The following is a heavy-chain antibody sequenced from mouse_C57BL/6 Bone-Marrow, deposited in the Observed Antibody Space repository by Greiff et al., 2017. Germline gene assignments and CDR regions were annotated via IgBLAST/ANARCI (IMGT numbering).Heavy chain of an antibody. V-gene: IGHV1-74*01. Sequence: QVQLKQPGAELVKPGASVKVSCKASGYTFTSYWMHWVKQRPGQGLEWIGRIHPSDSDTNYNQKVKGKATLPVDKSSSTAYMQLSSLTSEDSAVYYCAPFYSNYVGFAYWGQGTLVTVSA. J-gene: IGHJ3*01. CDR1: GYTFTSYW. CDR3: APFYSNYVGFAY. D-gene: IGHD2-5*01. CDR2: IHPSDSDT.